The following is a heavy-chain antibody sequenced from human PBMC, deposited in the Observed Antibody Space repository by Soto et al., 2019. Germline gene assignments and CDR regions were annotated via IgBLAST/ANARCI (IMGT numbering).Heavy chain of an antibody. J-gene: IGHJ5*02. Sequence: GGSLRLSCAASGFTVSSNYMSWVRQAPGKGLEWVSVIYSGGSTYYADSVKGRFTFSRDNSKNTLYLQMNSLRAEDTAVYYCARAYGGNPALFDPWGQGTLVTVSS. CDR2: IYSGGST. V-gene: IGHV3-53*01. D-gene: IGHD4-17*01. CDR3: ARAYGGNPALFDP. CDR1: GFTVSSNY.